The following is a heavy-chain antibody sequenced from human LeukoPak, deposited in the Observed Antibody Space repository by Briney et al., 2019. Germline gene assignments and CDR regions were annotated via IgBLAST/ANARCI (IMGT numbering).Heavy chain of an antibody. CDR1: GFTFSSYA. V-gene: IGHV3-23*01. Sequence: GGTLRLSCAASGFTFSSYAMSWVRQAPGKGLEWVSAISGSGGSTYYADSVKGRFTISRDNPKNTLYLQMNSLRAEDTAVYYCAKDRRDYYDSSGLKDAFDIWGQGTMVTVSS. CDR2: ISGSGGST. CDR3: AKDRRDYYDSSGLKDAFDI. J-gene: IGHJ3*02. D-gene: IGHD3-22*01.